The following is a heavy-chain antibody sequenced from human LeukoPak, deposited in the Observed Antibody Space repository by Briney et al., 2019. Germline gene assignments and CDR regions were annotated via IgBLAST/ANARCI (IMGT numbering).Heavy chain of an antibody. Sequence: ASVKVSCKASGYTFTSYYIHWVRQAPGQGLEWMGGINPNSGGTNYAQKFQGRVTMTRDTSISTAYMDLSRLRSDDTAVYYCARVGRIDYSTGWFVPWGQGTLVTVSS. CDR3: ARVGRIDYSTGWFVP. CDR2: INPNSGGT. J-gene: IGHJ5*02. V-gene: IGHV1-2*02. D-gene: IGHD6-19*01. CDR1: GYTFTSYY.